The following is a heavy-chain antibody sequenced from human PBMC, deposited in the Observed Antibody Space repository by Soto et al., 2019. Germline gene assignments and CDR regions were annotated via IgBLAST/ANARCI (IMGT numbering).Heavy chain of an antibody. Sequence: SETLSLTCTVSGGSISSYYWSWIRQPPGKGLEWIGYIYYSGSTNYNPSLKSRVTISVDTSKNQFSLKLNSMTAADTAVYYCARHNYGSGSTYFAYWGQGTLVTVSS. D-gene: IGHD3-10*01. CDR2: IYYSGST. J-gene: IGHJ4*02. CDR3: ARHNYGSGSTYFAY. CDR1: GGSISSYY. V-gene: IGHV4-59*08.